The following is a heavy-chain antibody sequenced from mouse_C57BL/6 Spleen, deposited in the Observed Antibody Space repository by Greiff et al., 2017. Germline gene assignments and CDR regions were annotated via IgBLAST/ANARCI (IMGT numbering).Heavy chain of an antibody. D-gene: IGHD2-12*01. Sequence: EVKLVESGGGLVKPGGSLKLSCAASGFTFSSYTMSWVRQTPEKRLEWVATISGGGGNTYYPDSVKGRFTFSGDNAKSTLYLQMSSLRSEDTAVYYCARHAHSSYSWFAYWGQGTLVTVSA. CDR1: GFTFSSYT. CDR3: ARHAHSSYSWFAY. CDR2: ISGGGGNT. J-gene: IGHJ3*01. V-gene: IGHV5-9*04.